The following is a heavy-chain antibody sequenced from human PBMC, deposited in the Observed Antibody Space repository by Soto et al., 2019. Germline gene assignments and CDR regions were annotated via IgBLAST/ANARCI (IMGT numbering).Heavy chain of an antibody. CDR3: ARDTFGTRGYSSSWYIPLYYYYCGMDV. J-gene: IGHJ6*02. D-gene: IGHD6-13*01. CDR2: IWYDGSNK. V-gene: IGHV3-33*01. Sequence: QVQLVESGGGVVQPGRSLRLSCAASGFTFSSYGMHWVRQAPGKGLEWVAVIWYDGSNKYYADSVKGRFTISRDNSKNTLYLQMNSLRAEDTAVYYCARDTFGTRGYSSSWYIPLYYYYCGMDVWGQGTTVTVSS. CDR1: GFTFSSYG.